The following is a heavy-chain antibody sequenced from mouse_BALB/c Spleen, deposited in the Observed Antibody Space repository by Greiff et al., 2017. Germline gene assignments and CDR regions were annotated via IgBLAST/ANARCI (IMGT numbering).Heavy chain of an antibody. J-gene: IGHJ3*01. CDR3: AKRRTFAY. CDR1: GYTFTSYW. CDR2: INPSTGYT. V-gene: IGHV1-7*01. Sequence: QVQLKQSGAELAKPGASVKMSCKASGYTFTSYWMHWVKQRPGQGLEWIGYINPSTGYTEYNQKFKDKATLTADKSSSTAYMQLSSLTSEDSAVYYCAKRRTFAYWGQGTLVTVSA. D-gene: IGHD2-12*01.